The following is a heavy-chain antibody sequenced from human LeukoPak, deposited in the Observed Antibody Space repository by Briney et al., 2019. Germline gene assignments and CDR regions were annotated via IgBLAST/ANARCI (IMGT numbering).Heavy chain of an antibody. V-gene: IGHV3-11*01. CDR1: GFTFSDYY. J-gene: IGHJ6*03. CDR3: ARVVVDCRSTSCNYSKMDV. D-gene: IGHD2-2*01. CDR2: ISSSGSTI. Sequence: GGSLRLSCAASGFTFSDYYMSWIRQAPGKGLEWVSYISSSGSTIYYADSVKGRFTISRDNAKNSLYLQMNSMRAEDTAVYYCARVVVDCRSTSCNYSKMDVWAKGPRSPSP.